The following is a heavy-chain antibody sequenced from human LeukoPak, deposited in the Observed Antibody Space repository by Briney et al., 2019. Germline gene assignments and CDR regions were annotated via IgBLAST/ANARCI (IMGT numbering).Heavy chain of an antibody. V-gene: IGHV3-9*01. J-gene: IGHJ4*02. D-gene: IGHD2-15*01. Sequence: GGSLRLSCAASGFTFDDYAMHWVRQAPGKGLEWVSGISWNSGSIGYADSVKGRFTISRDNAKNSLYLEMNSLRGEDTAVYYCARDKVVGATNFDYWGQGTLVTVSS. CDR3: ARDKVVGATNFDY. CDR1: GFTFDDYA. CDR2: ISWNSGSI.